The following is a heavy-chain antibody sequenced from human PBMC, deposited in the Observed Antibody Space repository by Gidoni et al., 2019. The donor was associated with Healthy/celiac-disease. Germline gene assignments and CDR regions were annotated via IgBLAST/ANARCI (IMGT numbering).Heavy chain of an antibody. CDR1: GFTFRGSA. CDR2: IRSKANSYAT. Sequence: VQLVESGGGLVQPGGSLKLPCAASGFTFRGSAMHWVRQAPGKGLEWVDRIRSKANSYATAYAASVKGRFTISRDDSKNTAYLQMNSLKTEDTAVYYCTRRLSSDYYYMDVWGKGTTVTVSS. J-gene: IGHJ6*03. CDR3: TRRLSSDYYYMDV. V-gene: IGHV3-73*01.